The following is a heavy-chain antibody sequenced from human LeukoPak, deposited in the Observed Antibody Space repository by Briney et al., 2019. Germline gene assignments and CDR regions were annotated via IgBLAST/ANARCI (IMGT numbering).Heavy chain of an antibody. J-gene: IGHJ4*02. Sequence: GGSLRLSCAASGFTFSDYYMSWIRQAPGKGLEWVSYISSSGSTIYYADSVKGRFTISRDNAKNSLYLQMNSLRAEDTAVYYCARVRNTAMVWDLYYFDCWGQGTLVTVSS. CDR1: GFTFSDYY. D-gene: IGHD5-18*01. V-gene: IGHV3-11*01. CDR3: ARVRNTAMVWDLYYFDC. CDR2: ISSSGSTI.